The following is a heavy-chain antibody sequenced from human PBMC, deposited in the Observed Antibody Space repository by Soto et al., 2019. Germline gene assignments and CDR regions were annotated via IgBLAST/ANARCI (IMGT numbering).Heavy chain of an antibody. V-gene: IGHV3-21*01. CDR3: VRSRSTDRSPDY. J-gene: IGHJ4*02. CDR2: ISSSSSYI. CDR1: GFTFSLYS. Sequence: PGGSLRLSCAASGFTFSLYSMIWVRQAPGKGLEWVSSISSSSSYIYSADSLKGRITISRDNAKNSLYLQMNSLRAEDTAIYYCVRSRSTDRSPDYWGKGTLATVSS. D-gene: IGHD6-19*01.